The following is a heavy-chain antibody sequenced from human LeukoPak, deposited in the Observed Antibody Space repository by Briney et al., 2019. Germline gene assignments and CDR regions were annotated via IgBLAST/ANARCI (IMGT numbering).Heavy chain of an antibody. D-gene: IGHD3-10*01. CDR2: FDPAVGET. CDR3: ATEQRLLWFGESSSGMDV. CDR1: GYTLTELS. V-gene: IGHV1-24*01. Sequence: ASVKVSCKVSGYTLTELSMHCVRQAPGEGLEWMGGFDPAVGETTYAQKFQGRVTMTEDTSTDTAYMELSRLRSEDTGVYYCATEQRLLWFGESSSGMDVWGQGTTVTVSS. J-gene: IGHJ6*02.